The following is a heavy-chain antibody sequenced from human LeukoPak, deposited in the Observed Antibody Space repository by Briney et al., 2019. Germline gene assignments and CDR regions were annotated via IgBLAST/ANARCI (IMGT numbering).Heavy chain of an antibody. V-gene: IGHV4-59*01. CDR2: IYYSGST. CDR3: AREVPIVRGLRWDF. CDR1: GDSISSYY. J-gene: IGHJ4*02. Sequence: PSETLSLTCTVSGDSISSYYWNWVRQSPGKGLEWIGYIYYSGSTNCDPSLKSRVTISIDTSKNQFSLKLRSVTAADTAVYYCAREVPIVRGLRWDFWGQASLVTVSS. D-gene: IGHD3-10*01.